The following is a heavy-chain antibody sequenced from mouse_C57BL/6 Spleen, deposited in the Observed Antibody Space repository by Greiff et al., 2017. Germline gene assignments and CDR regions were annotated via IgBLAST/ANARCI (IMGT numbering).Heavy chain of an antibody. CDR3: ARGYYGSSFFDH. Sequence: EVQRVESGGGLVKPGGSLKLSCAASGFTFSDYGMHWVRQAPEKGLEWVAYISSGSSTIYYADTVKGRFTISRDNAKNTLFLQMTSLRSEDTAMYYCARGYYGSSFFDHWGQGTTLTVSS. D-gene: IGHD1-1*01. CDR2: ISSGSSTI. V-gene: IGHV5-17*01. CDR1: GFTFSDYG. J-gene: IGHJ2*01.